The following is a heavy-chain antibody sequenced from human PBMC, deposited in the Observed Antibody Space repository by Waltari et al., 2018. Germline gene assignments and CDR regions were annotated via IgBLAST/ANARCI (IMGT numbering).Heavy chain of an antibody. J-gene: IGHJ4*02. V-gene: IGHV3-21*01. CDR3: AREWGVMIGTAGLYFDY. D-gene: IGHD2-21*02. CDR2: MSGGSSCK. CDR1: GFTFSRYP. Sequence: EVQLVGSGGGLVKPGGSLRLSCAASGFTFSRYPMNWVRQAPGKGLGWVSSMSGGSSCKYDADSVEGRFTISRDNVNNSLYLQMNSLRVEDTALYYCAREWGVMIGTAGLYFDYWAQGALVTVFS.